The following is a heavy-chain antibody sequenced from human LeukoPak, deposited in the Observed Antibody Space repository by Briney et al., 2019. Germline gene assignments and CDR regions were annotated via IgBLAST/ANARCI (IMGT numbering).Heavy chain of an antibody. CDR3: ARDPPVRGVIGYYYYYMDV. Sequence: GGSLRLSCAASGFTFSSYWMSWVRQAPGKGLEWVASIKQDGSEKYYVDSVKGRFTISRDNAKNSLYLQMNSLTAEDTAVYYCARDPPVRGVIGYYYYYMDVWGKGTTVTVSS. CDR2: IKQDGSEK. V-gene: IGHV3-7*01. D-gene: IGHD3-10*01. CDR1: GFTFSSYW. J-gene: IGHJ6*03.